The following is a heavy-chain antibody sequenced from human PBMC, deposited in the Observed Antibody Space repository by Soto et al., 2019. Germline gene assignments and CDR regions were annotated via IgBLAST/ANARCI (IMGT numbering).Heavy chain of an antibody. D-gene: IGHD3-10*01. J-gene: IGHJ5*02. CDR3: ARGNQYYYGSGSYYNNWFDP. CDR1: GGSFSGYY. V-gene: IGHV4-34*01. CDR2: INHSGST. Sequence: SETLSLTCAVYGGSFSGYYWSWIRQPPGKGLEWIGEINHSGSTNYNPSLKSRVTISVGTSKNQFSLKLSSVTAADTAVYYCARGNQYYYGSGSYYNNWFDPWGQGTPVTVYS.